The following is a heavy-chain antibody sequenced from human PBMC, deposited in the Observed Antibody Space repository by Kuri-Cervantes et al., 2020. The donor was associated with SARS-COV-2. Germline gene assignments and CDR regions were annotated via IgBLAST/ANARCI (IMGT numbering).Heavy chain of an antibody. CDR3: ARVRSDNWNDDAFDY. CDR1: GYTFTGYY. D-gene: IGHD1-1*01. J-gene: IGHJ4*02. CDR2: INPNSGGT. V-gene: IGHV1-2*02. Sequence: ASVKVSCKASGYTFTGYYMHWVRQAPGQGLEWMGWINPNSGGTNYAQKFQGRATITTDESTSTAYMELSSLRSEDTAVYYCARVRSDNWNDDAFDYWGQGTLVTVSS.